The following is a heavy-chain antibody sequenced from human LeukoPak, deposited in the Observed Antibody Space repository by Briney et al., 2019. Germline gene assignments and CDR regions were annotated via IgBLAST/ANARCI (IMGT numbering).Heavy chain of an antibody. D-gene: IGHD3-22*01. CDR2: TYYRSKWYN. CDR3: ARDLLIYYDSPDAFDI. CDR1: GDSVSSNSAA. Sequence: SQTLSLTCAISGDSVSSNSAAWNWIRQSPSRGLEWLGRTYYRSKWYNDYAVSVKSRITINPDTSKNQFSLQLNSVTPEDTAVYYCARDLLIYYDSPDAFDIWGQGTMVTVSS. J-gene: IGHJ3*02. V-gene: IGHV6-1*01.